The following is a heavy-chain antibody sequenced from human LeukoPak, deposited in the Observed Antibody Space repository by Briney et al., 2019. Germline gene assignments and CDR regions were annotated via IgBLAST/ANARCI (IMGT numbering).Heavy chain of an antibody. Sequence: SQTLSLTCAISGDSVSSNSAAWNWIRQSPSRGLEWLGRTYYRSKWYNDYAVSVKSRITINPDTSKNQFSLQLNSVTPEDTAVYYCARGEVSSGWTKIEYFQHWGQGTLVTVSS. CDR1: GDSVSSNSAA. V-gene: IGHV6-1*01. J-gene: IGHJ1*01. D-gene: IGHD6-19*01. CDR2: TYYRSKWYN. CDR3: ARGEVSSGWTKIEYFQH.